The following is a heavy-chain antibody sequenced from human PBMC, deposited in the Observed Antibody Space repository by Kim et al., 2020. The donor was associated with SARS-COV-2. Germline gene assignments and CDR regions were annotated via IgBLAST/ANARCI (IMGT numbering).Heavy chain of an antibody. Sequence: NYNPSLKSRVTISVDTSKNQFSLKLSSVTAADTAVYYCARDVGSSLAFDYWGQGTLVTVSS. D-gene: IGHD6-13*01. V-gene: IGHV4-59*01. CDR3: ARDVGSSLAFDY. J-gene: IGHJ4*02.